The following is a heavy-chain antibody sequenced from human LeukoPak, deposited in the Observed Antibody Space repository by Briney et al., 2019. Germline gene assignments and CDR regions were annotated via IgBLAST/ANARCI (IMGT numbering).Heavy chain of an antibody. J-gene: IGHJ4*02. CDR2: IYSGGST. CDR1: GFTFSSYG. CDR3: ARTLGYCSGGSCFDY. V-gene: IGHV3-53*01. Sequence: PGGSLRLSCAASGFTFSSYGMSWVRQAPGKGLEWVSVIYSGGSTYYADSVKGRFTISRDNSKNTLYLQMNSLRAEDTAVYYCARTLGYCSGGSCFDYWGQGTLVTVSS. D-gene: IGHD2-15*01.